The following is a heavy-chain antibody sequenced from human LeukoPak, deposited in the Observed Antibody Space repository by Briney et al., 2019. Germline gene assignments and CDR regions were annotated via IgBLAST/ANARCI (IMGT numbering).Heavy chain of an antibody. CDR1: GFTFSASA. D-gene: IGHD6-13*01. CDR2: VNGGGSST. V-gene: IGHV3-23*01. J-gene: IGHJ4*02. CDR3: VKGGRYSNMPLDY. Sequence: GGSLRLSCAASGFTFSASAMNWVRQAPAKGLEWVSSVNGGGSSTYYGDSAKGRFTISRDNSKNTLYLQMNSLRVDDTAVYYCVKGGRYSNMPLDYWGQGTLVTVSS.